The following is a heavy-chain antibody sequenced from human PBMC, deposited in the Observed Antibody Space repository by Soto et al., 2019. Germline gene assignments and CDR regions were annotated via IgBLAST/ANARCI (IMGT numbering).Heavy chain of an antibody. CDR3: ARDPLWGTAMVIWYFDL. D-gene: IGHD5-18*01. V-gene: IGHV3-30-3*01. Sequence: GGSLRLSCAASGFTFSSYAMHWVRQAPGKGLEWVAVISYDGSNKYYADSVKGRFTISRDNSKNTLCLQMNSLRAEDTAVYYCARDPLWGTAMVIWYFDLWGRGTLVTVSS. CDR2: ISYDGSNK. J-gene: IGHJ2*01. CDR1: GFTFSSYA.